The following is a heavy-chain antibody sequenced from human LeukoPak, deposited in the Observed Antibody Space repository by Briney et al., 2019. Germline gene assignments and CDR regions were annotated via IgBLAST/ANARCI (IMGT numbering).Heavy chain of an antibody. J-gene: IGHJ5*02. CDR1: GGSISSGGYY. Sequence: SQTLSLTCTVSGGSISSGGYYWSWIRQHPGKGLEWIGYIYYSGSTYYNPSLKSRVTISVDTSKNQFSLKLSSVTAADPGVDFRARAYAAAAKRVGPWGQGTLVTVSS. D-gene: IGHD6-13*01. CDR2: IYYSGST. CDR3: ARAYAAAAKRVGP. V-gene: IGHV4-31*03.